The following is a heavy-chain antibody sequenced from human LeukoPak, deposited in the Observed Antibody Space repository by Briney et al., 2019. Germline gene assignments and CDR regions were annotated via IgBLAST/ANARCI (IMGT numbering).Heavy chain of an antibody. Sequence: GGSLRLSCAASGFTFSTYSMNWVRQAPGKGLEWVSSISSGSSYIYYADSVRGRFTISRDNAKNSLYLQMNSLRAEDTAVYYCPTVTGIVGAKYFQHWGQGTLVTVSS. CDR2: ISSGSSYI. V-gene: IGHV3-21*01. J-gene: IGHJ1*01. CDR3: PTVTGIVGAKYFQH. CDR1: GFTFSTYS. D-gene: IGHD1-26*01.